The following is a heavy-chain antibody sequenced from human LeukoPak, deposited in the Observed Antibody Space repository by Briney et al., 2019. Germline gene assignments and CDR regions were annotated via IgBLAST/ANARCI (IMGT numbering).Heavy chain of an antibody. J-gene: IGHJ1*01. V-gene: IGHV3-48*01. Sequence: GGSLRLSCAASGFTFSSYSMNWVRQAPGKGLEWVSYISSSSRTIYYADSVKGRFTISRDNAKNSLYLQMNSLRAEDTAVYYCTREAYGDNAIEYFQHWGQGTLVTVSS. CDR3: TREAYGDNAIEYFQH. CDR2: ISSSSRTI. CDR1: GFTFSSYS. D-gene: IGHD4-17*01.